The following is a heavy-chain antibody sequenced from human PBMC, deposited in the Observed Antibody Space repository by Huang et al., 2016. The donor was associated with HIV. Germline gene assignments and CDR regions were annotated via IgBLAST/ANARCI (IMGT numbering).Heavy chain of an antibody. V-gene: IGHV3-43*01. CDR3: AKAKGYWGSHFDA. D-gene: IGHD2-8*02. Sequence: MELVESGGAVVQPGRSLRLSCAVSGFTFDDYTRHWVLQVPGKSLELVSLINWNIVKLHYAETVKGRFSISRDNSKTSLYLQVNNLTTDDTAFYYRAKAKGYWGSHFDAWGHGTLVTVSS. CDR2: INWNIVKL. J-gene: IGHJ4*01. CDR1: GFTFDDYT.